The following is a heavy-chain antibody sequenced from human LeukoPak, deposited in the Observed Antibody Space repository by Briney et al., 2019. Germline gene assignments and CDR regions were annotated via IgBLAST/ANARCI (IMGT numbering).Heavy chain of an antibody. Sequence: PSETLSLTCTVSGGSISSYFWSWIRQPAGKGLEWLGRIYSSGNTNYNPSLKSRVTMSVDTSKNQFSLKLNSVTAADTAVYYCARGSASPAAIPFDFWGQGTMVTVSS. J-gene: IGHJ3*01. V-gene: IGHV4-4*07. CDR1: GGSISSYF. CDR3: ARGSASPAAIPFDF. CDR2: IYSSGNT. D-gene: IGHD2-2*02.